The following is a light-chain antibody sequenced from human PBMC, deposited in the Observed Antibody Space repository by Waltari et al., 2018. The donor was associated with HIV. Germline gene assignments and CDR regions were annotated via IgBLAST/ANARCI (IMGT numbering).Light chain of an antibody. Sequence: DIVMTQSPASVAVALGEKATMKCKSIQSLLHMSNRRHFLSWYQQKPGQRPKLLISWASSRESGVPDRFTGGGSGTDFNLTITSVQAEDVGFYFCQQYYTTLWTFGQGTKVEV. CDR2: WAS. CDR3: QQYYTTLWT. J-gene: IGKJ1*01. V-gene: IGKV4-1*01. CDR1: QSLLHMSNRRHF.